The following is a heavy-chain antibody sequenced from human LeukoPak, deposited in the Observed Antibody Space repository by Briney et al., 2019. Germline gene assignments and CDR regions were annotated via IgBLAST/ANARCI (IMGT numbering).Heavy chain of an antibody. Sequence: GGSLRLSCAVSGFTFSNYALTWVRQAPGKGLEWVSSITDSSGRTYYADSAKGRFTISRDDSKNTLFLQMNSLRPEDTAVYYCAKDGHWTFDYWGQGTLVTVSS. D-gene: IGHD1-1*01. CDR2: ITDSSGRT. CDR3: AKDGHWTFDY. CDR1: GFTFSNYA. V-gene: IGHV3-23*01. J-gene: IGHJ4*02.